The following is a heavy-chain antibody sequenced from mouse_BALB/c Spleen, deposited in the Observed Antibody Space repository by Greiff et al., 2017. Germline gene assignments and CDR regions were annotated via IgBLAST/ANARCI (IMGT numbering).Heavy chain of an antibody. J-gene: IGHJ4*01. Sequence: EVMLVESGAELVRPGALVKLSCKASGFNIKDYYMHWVKQRPEQGLEWIGWIDPENGNTIYDPKFQGKASITADTSSNTAYLQLSSLTSEDTAVYYCARGGSYGSSPYAMDYWGQGTSVTVSS. CDR1: GFNIKDYY. CDR2: IDPENGNT. CDR3: ARGGSYGSSPYAMDY. D-gene: IGHD1-1*01. V-gene: IGHV14-1*02.